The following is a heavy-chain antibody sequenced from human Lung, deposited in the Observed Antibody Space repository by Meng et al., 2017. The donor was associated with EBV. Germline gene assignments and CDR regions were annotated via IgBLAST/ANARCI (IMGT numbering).Heavy chain of an antibody. CDR3: ANAGRFGESLGDY. V-gene: IGHV4-31*03. J-gene: IGHJ4*02. CDR1: GGSVISGGYY. Sequence: QGDLQESGPGLVQPSQTLSLTCPVFGGSVISGGYYWSWIRQQPGKGLEWIGYIYYTGSSFYNPSLKSRVTISVDTSKNQFSLNLSSVTAADTAVYYCANAGRFGESLGDYWGQGILVTVSS. D-gene: IGHD3-10*01. CDR2: IYYTGSS.